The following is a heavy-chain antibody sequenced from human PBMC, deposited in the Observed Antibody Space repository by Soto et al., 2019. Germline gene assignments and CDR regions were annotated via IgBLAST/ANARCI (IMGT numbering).Heavy chain of an antibody. Sequence: QVRLQESGPGLVKPSETLSLTCTVSGGSISRYYWCWIRQPPGKGLEGIGYMYNTGSTIDNPSLKSRVTISVDPSKNQFSLKLNSVTAADTAVYYCARDLWGYCGADCYPLDVWGQGTTVTVSS. J-gene: IGHJ6*02. CDR1: GGSISRYY. CDR2: MYNTGST. V-gene: IGHV4-59*01. D-gene: IGHD2-21*02. CDR3: ARDLWGYCGADCYPLDV.